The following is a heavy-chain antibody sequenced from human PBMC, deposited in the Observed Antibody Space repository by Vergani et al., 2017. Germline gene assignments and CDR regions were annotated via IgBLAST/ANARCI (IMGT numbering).Heavy chain of an antibody. Sequence: QVLLVQSGAEVKKPGASVRVSCQPSGYTFTNYYIHWVRQAPGQGLEWMGIINPSGGSTTYERQFQGRLTMTRDTSTSTVYMDLSNLRSKETAVYYCARPHGDILPPDPRRLDYWGQGTLVTVSS. V-gene: IGHV1-46*03. J-gene: IGHJ4*01. CDR3: ARPHGDILPPDPRRLDY. CDR2: INPSGGST. CDR1: GYTFTNYY.